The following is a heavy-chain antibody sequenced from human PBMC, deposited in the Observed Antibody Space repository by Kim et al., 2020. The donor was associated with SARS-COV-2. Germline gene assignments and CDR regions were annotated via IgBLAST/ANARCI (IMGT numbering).Heavy chain of an antibody. Sequence: GGSLRLSCAASGFTFSNAWMSWVRQAPGNGLEWVGRIKSKTDGGTTDYAAPVKGRFTISRDDSKNTLYLQMNSLKTEDTAVYYCTTVLLWFGEPPKADYWGQGTLVTVSS. D-gene: IGHD3-10*01. J-gene: IGHJ4*02. CDR2: IKSKTDGGTT. CDR3: TTVLLWFGEPPKADY. V-gene: IGHV3-15*01. CDR1: GFTFSNAW.